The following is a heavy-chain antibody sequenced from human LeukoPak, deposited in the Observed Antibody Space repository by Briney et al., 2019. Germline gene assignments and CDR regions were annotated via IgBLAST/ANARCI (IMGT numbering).Heavy chain of an antibody. V-gene: IGHV1-2*02. D-gene: IGHD2-8*02. Sequence: PRASVKVSCKASGYTFTSYYIHWVRQAPGQALEWMGWINPYTGGTNYAQKFRGRVTMTRDTSISTAYVDLSRLTPDDTAIYFCARSEIYCNGGFCYREPCDYWGQGTLVTVSS. CDR2: INPYTGGT. CDR1: GYTFTSYY. CDR3: ARSEIYCNGGFCYREPCDY. J-gene: IGHJ4*02.